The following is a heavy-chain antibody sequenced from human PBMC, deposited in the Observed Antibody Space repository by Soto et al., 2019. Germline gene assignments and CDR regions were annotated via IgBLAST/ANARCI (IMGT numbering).Heavy chain of an antibody. CDR2: MNPNSGNT. CDR1: GYTFTSYD. D-gene: IGHD1-20*01. J-gene: IGHJ4*02. CDR3: ARVPARYYWIPLSDY. Sequence: QVQLVQSGAEVKKPGASVKVSCKASGYTFTSYDINWVRQATGQGLEWMGWMNPNSGNTGYAQKVQGRVTMTRNTSISTAYMELRSLRAEDTAVYYCARVPARYYWIPLSDYWCQGTLVTVCS. V-gene: IGHV1-8*01.